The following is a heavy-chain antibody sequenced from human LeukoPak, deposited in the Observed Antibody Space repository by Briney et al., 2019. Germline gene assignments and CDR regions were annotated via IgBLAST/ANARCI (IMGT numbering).Heavy chain of an antibody. CDR3: ARVRGYDSSGYSQYYFDY. J-gene: IGHJ4*02. CDR1: GYTFTGYY. CDR2: INPNSGGT. Sequence: ASVKVSCKASGYTFTGYYMHWVRQAPGQGLEWMGWINPNSGGTNYAQKFQGRVTMTRDTSISTAYMELSRLRSDDTAVYYCARVRGYDSSGYSQYYFDYWGQGTLVTVSS. V-gene: IGHV1-2*02. D-gene: IGHD3-22*01.